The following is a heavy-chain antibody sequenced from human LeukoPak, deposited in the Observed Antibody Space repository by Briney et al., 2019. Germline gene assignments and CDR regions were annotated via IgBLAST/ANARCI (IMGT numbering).Heavy chain of an antibody. D-gene: IGHD3-9*01. CDR3: AKWGDYDILTGYYVSDF. Sequence: GGSLRLSCAASGFTFSSYAMSWVRQAPGKGLEWVSAISGSGGSTYYADSVKGRFTISRDNSMNTLYVEMNTLRAEDTAVYYCAKWGDYDILTGYYVSDFWGQGTLVTVSS. J-gene: IGHJ4*02. CDR2: ISGSGGST. V-gene: IGHV3-23*01. CDR1: GFTFSSYA.